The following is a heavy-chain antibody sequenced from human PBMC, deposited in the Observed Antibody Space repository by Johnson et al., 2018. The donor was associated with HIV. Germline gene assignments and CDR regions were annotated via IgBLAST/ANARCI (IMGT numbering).Heavy chain of an antibody. CDR1: GFTFSSYA. D-gene: IGHD3-10*01. Sequence: QVQVVESGGGVVQPGRSLRLSCAASGFTFSSYAMHWVRQAPGKGLEWVAVISYDGSNKYYADSVKGRFTISRDNSKNTLYLQMNSLRAEDTAVYYCAKEGEGYYGSGSLGFDAFDIWGQGTMVTVSS. V-gene: IGHV3-30*04. CDR2: ISYDGSNK. J-gene: IGHJ3*02. CDR3: AKEGEGYYGSGSLGFDAFDI.